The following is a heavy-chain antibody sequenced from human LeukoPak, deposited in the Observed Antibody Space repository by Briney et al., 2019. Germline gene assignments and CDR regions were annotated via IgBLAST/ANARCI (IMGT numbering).Heavy chain of an antibody. J-gene: IGHJ3*02. CDR1: GGSISISSSY. Sequence: PSETLSLTCTVFGGSISISSSYWGWIRQPPGKGLEWIGSIYYSGSTYYNPSLKSRVTISVDTSRNQFSLKLSSVSAADTAVYYCARGLGYGSGSYYLGFDMWGQGTMVTVSS. CDR2: IYYSGST. CDR3: ARGLGYGSGSYYLGFDM. V-gene: IGHV4-39*01. D-gene: IGHD3-10*01.